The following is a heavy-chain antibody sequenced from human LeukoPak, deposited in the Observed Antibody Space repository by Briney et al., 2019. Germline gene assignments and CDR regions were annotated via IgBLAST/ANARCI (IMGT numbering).Heavy chain of an antibody. D-gene: IGHD3-3*01. CDR3: ASLDWLYSGSPQIDY. V-gene: IGHV4-34*01. Sequence: PSETLSLTCAVYGGSFSGYYWSWIRQPPGKGLEWIGEINHSGSTNYNPSLKSRVTISVDTSKNQFSLKLSSVTAADTAVYYCASLDWLYSGSPQIDYWGQGTLVTVSS. CDR2: INHSGST. J-gene: IGHJ4*02. CDR1: GGSFSGYY.